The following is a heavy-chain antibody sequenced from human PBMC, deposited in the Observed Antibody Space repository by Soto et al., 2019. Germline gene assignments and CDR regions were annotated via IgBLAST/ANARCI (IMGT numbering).Heavy chain of an antibody. CDR3: AKGINYYDSSGDSWFDP. V-gene: IGHV4-30-2*01. CDR2: MYHIGTT. J-gene: IGHJ5*02. D-gene: IGHD3-22*01. Sequence: QMQLQESGSGLVKPSQTLSLTCTVSGGSINSGRYSWTWIRQPPGAGLEWIGHMYHIGTTYYNPSIKSGVTMSVDTSKNQFSLKLRSVTAADTAIYYCAKGINYYDSSGDSWFDPWGQGTLVTVSS. CDR1: GGSINSGRYS.